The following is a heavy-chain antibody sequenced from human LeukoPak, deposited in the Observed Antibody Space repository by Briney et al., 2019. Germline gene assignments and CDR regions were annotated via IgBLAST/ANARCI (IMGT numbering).Heavy chain of an antibody. V-gene: IGHV3-33*01. CDR1: GFTFSTYA. Sequence: GGSLRLSCAASGFTFSTYAMHWVRQAPGKGLEWVTVIWSDGSNKYYADSVKGRFTISRDNSKSTLYLQMDSLRSDDTAVYYCAREGGHNRGVIITSWFDPWGQGTLVTVSS. D-gene: IGHD3-10*01. CDR3: AREGGHNRGVIITSWFDP. CDR2: IWSDGSNK. J-gene: IGHJ5*02.